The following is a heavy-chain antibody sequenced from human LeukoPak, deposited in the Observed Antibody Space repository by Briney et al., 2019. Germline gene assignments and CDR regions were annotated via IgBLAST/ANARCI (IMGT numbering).Heavy chain of an antibody. J-gene: IGHJ4*02. D-gene: IGHD6-19*01. CDR2: ISDGGSRT. CDR3: AKDARRSSGWYFFDH. CDR1: GFVFSSQD. Sequence: PGGSLRLSCAASGFVFSSQDMGWVRQAPGEGLEWVSAISDGGSRTYYADSVKGRFTISRDNSKNTLHLQMNSLRAEDTAVYYCAKDARRSSGWYFFDHWGQGTLVTVSS. V-gene: IGHV3-23*01.